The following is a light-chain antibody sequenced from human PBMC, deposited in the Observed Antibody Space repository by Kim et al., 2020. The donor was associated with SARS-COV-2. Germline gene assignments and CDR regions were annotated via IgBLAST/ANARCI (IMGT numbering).Light chain of an antibody. CDR3: QQYNNWGT. Sequence: SMSPGERATLSCRASRGVSSDLAWYQQKSGQAPRLLIYDASTRVTGVPARFSGSGSGTEFTLTISSLQSEDSAVYFCQQYNNWGTFGQGTKVDIK. CDR2: DAS. V-gene: IGKV3-15*01. J-gene: IGKJ1*01. CDR1: RGVSSD.